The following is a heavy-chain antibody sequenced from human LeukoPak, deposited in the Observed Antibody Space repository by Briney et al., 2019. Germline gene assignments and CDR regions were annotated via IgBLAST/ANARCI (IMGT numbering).Heavy chain of an antibody. CDR2: ISGSGGST. V-gene: IGHV3-23*01. CDR3: AKDVYDSSGYDWFDP. D-gene: IGHD3-22*01. CDR1: GFTFGSYA. J-gene: IGHJ5*02. Sequence: GGSLRLSCAASGFTFGSYAMSWVRQAPGKGLEWVSAISGSGGSTYCADSVKGRFTISRDNSKNTLYLQMNSLRAEDTAVYYCAKDVYDSSGYDWFDPWGQGTLVTVSS.